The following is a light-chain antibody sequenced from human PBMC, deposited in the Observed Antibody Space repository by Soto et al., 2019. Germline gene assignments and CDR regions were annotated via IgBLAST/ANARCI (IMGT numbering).Light chain of an antibody. Sequence: QSALTQPASVSGSPGQSITISCAGTMRDVGAYNLVSWYQQHPGRAPQLIIYEVRNRPSGISFRFSGSKSGNTASLTISGLQAEDEADYFCSSYTSKSSLIFGGGTQLTVL. CDR1: MRDVGAYNL. J-gene: IGLJ2*01. V-gene: IGLV2-14*01. CDR2: EVR. CDR3: SSYTSKSSLI.